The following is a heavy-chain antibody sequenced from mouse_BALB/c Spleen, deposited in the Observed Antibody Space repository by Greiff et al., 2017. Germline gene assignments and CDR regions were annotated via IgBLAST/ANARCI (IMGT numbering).Heavy chain of an antibody. CDR2: ISSGSSTI. CDR3: ARSGYYGYDWFAC. J-gene: IGHJ3*01. D-gene: IGHD2-2*01. V-gene: IGHV5-17*02. CDR1: GFTFSSFG. Sequence: EVKLMESGGGLVQPGGSRKLSCAASGFTFSSFGMHWVRQAPEKGLEWVAYISSGSSTIYYADTVKGRFTISRDNPKNTLFLQMTSLRSEDTAMYYCARSGYYGYDWFACWGQGTLVTVSA.